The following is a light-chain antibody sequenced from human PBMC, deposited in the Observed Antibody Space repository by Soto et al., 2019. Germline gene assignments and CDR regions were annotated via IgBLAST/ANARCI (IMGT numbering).Light chain of an antibody. CDR2: DAS. CDR1: QSISSW. V-gene: IGKV1-5*01. J-gene: IGKJ3*01. CDR3: QYCDYLPL. Sequence: DIQMTQSPSTLYASVGDRVTITCRASQSISSWLAWYQQKPGKAPDLLIYDASKLQSGVPSSFSGSGSGTDFTFTISSLQPEDIATYYCQYCDYLPLFGPGTTVDLK.